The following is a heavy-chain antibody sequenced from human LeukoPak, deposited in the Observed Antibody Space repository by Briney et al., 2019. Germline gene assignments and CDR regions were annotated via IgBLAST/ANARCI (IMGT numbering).Heavy chain of an antibody. V-gene: IGHV3-74*01. CDR1: GFTFSSYW. D-gene: IGHD5-12*01. CDR2: INSDGSTT. J-gene: IGHJ3*02. CDR3: ARVSVVATIHDAFDI. Sequence: GGSLRLSCAASGFTFSSYWMHWVRQAPGKGLVWVSRINSDGSTTNYADSVKGRFTISRDNAKNSLYLQMNSLRAEDTAVYYCARVSVVATIHDAFDIWGQGTMVTVSS.